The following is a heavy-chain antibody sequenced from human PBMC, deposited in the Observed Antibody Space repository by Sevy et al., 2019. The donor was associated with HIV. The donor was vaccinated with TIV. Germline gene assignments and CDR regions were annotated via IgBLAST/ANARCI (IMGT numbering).Heavy chain of an antibody. CDR1: GFTFRSYW. CDR3: ARDCSSTSCLWGLDV. D-gene: IGHD2-2*01. V-gene: IGHV3-7*03. CDR2: IKVDGSEK. J-gene: IGHJ6*02. Sequence: GGSLRLSCAVSGFTFRSYWMSWVRQAPGKGLEWVAHIKVDGSEKYHVDSVKGRFTISRDNAKNSLFLQMNSLRVEDTAEYYCARDCSSTSCLWGLDVWGQGTAVTVSS.